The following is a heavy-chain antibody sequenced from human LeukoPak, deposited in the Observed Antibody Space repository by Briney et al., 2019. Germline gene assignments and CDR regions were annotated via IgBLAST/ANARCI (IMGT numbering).Heavy chain of an antibody. CDR3: ARDTGSTFDP. D-gene: IGHD4-11*01. CDR1: GFTFGSYE. V-gene: IGHV3-48*03. CDR2: ISSSGSTI. Sequence: GGSLRLSCAASGFTFGSYEMNWVRQAPGKGLEWVSYISSSGSTIYYADSVKGRFTISRDNAKNSLYLQMNSLRAEDTAVYYCARDTGSTFDPWGQGTLVTVSS. J-gene: IGHJ5*02.